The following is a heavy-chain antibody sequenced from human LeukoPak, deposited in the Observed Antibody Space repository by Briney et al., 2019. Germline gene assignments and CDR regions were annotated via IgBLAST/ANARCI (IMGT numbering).Heavy chain of an antibody. D-gene: IGHD6-19*01. Sequence: SETLSLTCAVYGGSFSGYYRGWIRQPPGKWLEWIGEINHSGSTNYNPSLKSRVTISVDTSKNQFSLKLSSVTAADTAVYYCASSKVWQWPVDYWGQGTLVTVSS. CDR3: ASSKVWQWPVDY. CDR1: GGSFSGYY. V-gene: IGHV4-34*01. J-gene: IGHJ4*02. CDR2: INHSGST.